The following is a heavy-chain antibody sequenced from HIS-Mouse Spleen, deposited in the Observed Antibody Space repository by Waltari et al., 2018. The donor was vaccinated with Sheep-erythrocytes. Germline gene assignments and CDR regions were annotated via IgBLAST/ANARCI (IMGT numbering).Heavy chain of an antibody. CDR3: ALSVDLAGAFDI. V-gene: IGHV4-34*01. CDR1: GGSFSGYY. D-gene: IGHD6-19*01. Sequence: QVQLQQWGAGLLKPSETLSLTCAVYGGSFSGYYWSWIRQPPGKGLEWIGEINHSGSTNNNPSLKSRVTISVDTSKNQFSLKLSSVTAADTAVYYCALSVDLAGAFDIWGQWTMVTVSS. J-gene: IGHJ3*02. CDR2: INHSGST.